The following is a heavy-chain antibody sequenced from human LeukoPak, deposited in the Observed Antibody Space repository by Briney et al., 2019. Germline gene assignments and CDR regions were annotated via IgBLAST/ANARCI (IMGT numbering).Heavy chain of an antibody. J-gene: IGHJ3*02. D-gene: IGHD3-10*01. CDR2: FDPEDGET. CDR3: AVTMVRASAFDI. V-gene: IGHV1-24*01. CDR1: GYTFTGYY. Sequence: ASVKVSCKASGYTFTGYYMHWVRQAPGKGLEWMGGFDPEDGETIYAQKFQGRVTMTEDTSTDTAYMELSSLRSEDTAVYYCAVTMVRASAFDIWGQGTMVTVSS.